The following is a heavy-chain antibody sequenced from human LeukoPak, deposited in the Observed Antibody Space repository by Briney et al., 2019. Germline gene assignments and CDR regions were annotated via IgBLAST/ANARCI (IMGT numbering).Heavy chain of an antibody. D-gene: IGHD5-18*01. CDR3: AKGIGYGYGLDY. V-gene: IGHV3-23*01. CDR1: GFTFSNFG. Sequence: PGGSLRLSCAASGFTFSNFGMNWVRQAPGKGLEWVSGITDSGVSSYYADSVKGRFTVSRDNSKNTLYLQMNSLRAEDAAVYYCAKGIGYGYGLDYWGQGTLVTVSS. CDR2: ITDSGVSS. J-gene: IGHJ4*02.